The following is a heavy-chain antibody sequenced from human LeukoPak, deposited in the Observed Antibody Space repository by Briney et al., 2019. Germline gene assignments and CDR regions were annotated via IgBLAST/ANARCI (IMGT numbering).Heavy chain of an antibody. CDR3: ARVGSRGSGSFFRDYYYMDV. V-gene: IGHV3-30*01. D-gene: IGHD6-19*01. J-gene: IGHJ6*03. CDR1: GFTFSSYA. CDR2: ISYDGSNK. Sequence: PGGSLRLSCAASGFTFSSYAMHSVRQAPGKGLEWVAVISYDGSNKYYADSVKGRFTLSRDNSTNTLYLQMNSLRAEDPAVYYCARVGSRGSGSFFRDYYYMDVWGKGTTVTVSS.